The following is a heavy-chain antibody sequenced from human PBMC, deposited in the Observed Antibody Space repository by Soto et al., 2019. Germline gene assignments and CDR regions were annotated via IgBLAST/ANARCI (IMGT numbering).Heavy chain of an antibody. Sequence: ASVKVSCKASGYTFTSYGISWVRQAPGQGLERKGWISAYNGNTNYAQKLQGRVTMTTDTSTSTAYMELRSLRSDDTALFYCARDAKYSSSWYDYWGQGTLVTVSS. CDR1: GYTFTSYG. D-gene: IGHD6-13*01. CDR3: ARDAKYSSSWYDY. V-gene: IGHV1-18*01. J-gene: IGHJ4*02. CDR2: ISAYNGNT.